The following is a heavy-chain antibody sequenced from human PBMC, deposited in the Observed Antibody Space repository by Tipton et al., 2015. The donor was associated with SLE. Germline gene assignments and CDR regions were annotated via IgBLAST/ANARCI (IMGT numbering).Heavy chain of an antibody. CDR1: GGSITSHY. J-gene: IGHJ4*02. CDR2: VYYLGST. D-gene: IGHD6-19*01. V-gene: IGHV4-59*11. Sequence: GLVKPSETLSLACTVSGGSITSHYWSWIRQSPGKGLEWIGYVYYLGSTNYNPSLKSRVTMSVDTSRNQFSLQLSSVTAADTAVYYCARAGGSGWPQHDYWGPGTLVTVSS. CDR3: ARAGGSGWPQHDY.